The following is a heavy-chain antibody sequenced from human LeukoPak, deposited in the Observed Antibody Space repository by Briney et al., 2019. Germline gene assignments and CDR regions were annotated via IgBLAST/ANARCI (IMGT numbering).Heavy chain of an antibody. V-gene: IGHV3-48*03. D-gene: IGHD3-10*01. CDR1: GFTFSSYE. J-gene: IGHJ6*02. CDR2: ISSSGSTI. Sequence: GGSLRLSCAASGFTFSSYEMNWVRQAPGKGLEWVSYISSSGSTIYYADSVKGRFTISRDNAKNSLYLQMNSLRAEDTAVYYCARDHLWFGDSYYYYGMDVWGQGTTVTVSS. CDR3: ARDHLWFGDSYYYYGMDV.